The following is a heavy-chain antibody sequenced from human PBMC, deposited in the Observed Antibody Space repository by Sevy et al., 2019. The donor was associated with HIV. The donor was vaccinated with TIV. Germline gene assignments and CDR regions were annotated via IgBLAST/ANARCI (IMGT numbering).Heavy chain of an antibody. CDR2: IYSGGST. D-gene: IGHD2-8*01. Sequence: GGSLRLSCAASGFTVSSNHMSWVRQAPGKGLEWLSVIYSGGSTNYADSVKGRLTISRDNSKNTLYLQMNSLRAEDTAVYYCARGPRTYCTNGVCANDVFDIWGQGTLVTVSS. V-gene: IGHV3-53*01. CDR1: GFTVSSNH. J-gene: IGHJ3*02. CDR3: ARGPRTYCTNGVCANDVFDI.